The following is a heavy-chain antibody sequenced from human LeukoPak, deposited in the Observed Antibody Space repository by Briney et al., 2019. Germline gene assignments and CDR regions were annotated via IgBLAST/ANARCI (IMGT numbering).Heavy chain of an antibody. J-gene: IGHJ4*02. Sequence: PGGSLRLSCAASGFTFSTYSMNWVRQAPGKGLEWVSSMTNTGSHIYYADSLKGRFTISRDNAENALYLQMNSLRVEDTAVYYCAKERTSEGYFDYWGQGTLVTVSS. CDR3: AKERTSEGYFDY. CDR2: MTNTGSHI. V-gene: IGHV3-21*06. D-gene: IGHD1-1*01. CDR1: GFTFSTYS.